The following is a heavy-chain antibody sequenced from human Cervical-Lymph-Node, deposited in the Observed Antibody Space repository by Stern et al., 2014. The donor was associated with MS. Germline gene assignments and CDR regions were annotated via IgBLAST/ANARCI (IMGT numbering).Heavy chain of an antibody. J-gene: IGHJ4*02. Sequence: QLVESGAEVKKPGASLTVSCKLSGYSFTIYYIAWVRQLPGQALGWMGVIYPYGSDTTYSPSFQGQVTISADKSIATAYLQWSSLRASDTAMYYCARHVQGFDYWGQGTLVTVSS. V-gene: IGHV5-51*01. CDR3: ARHVQGFDY. CDR2: IYPYGSDT. CDR1: GYSFTIYY.